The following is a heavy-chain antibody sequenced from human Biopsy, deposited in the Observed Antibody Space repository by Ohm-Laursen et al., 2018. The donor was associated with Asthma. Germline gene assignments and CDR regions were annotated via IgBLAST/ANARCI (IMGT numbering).Heavy chain of an antibody. V-gene: IGHV3-30*18. CDR1: GFSFSNYG. CDR3: AKEVFPGWELRRGPDS. D-gene: IGHD1-26*01. J-gene: IGHJ4*02. Sequence: SLRLSCAASGFSFSNYGMHWVRQAPGKGLDWVAVISFDGTNRNYTDSVKGRFTISRDNSRNTLHLEMNRLRAEDTAVYFCAKEVFPGWELRRGPDSWGQGTLVTVSS. CDR2: ISFDGTNR.